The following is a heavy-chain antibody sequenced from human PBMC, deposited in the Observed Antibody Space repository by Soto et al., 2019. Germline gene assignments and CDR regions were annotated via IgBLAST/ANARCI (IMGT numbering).Heavy chain of an antibody. Sequence: GRSLGLSCASSGFTSYDSAMHWVRQVPGKGLEWVSGINWNSGSIGYGDSVKGRFAISRDNAKNSLHLQMNSLSAEDTAFYYCVKDESINWYSGHFRHWGQGTLVTVSS. J-gene: IGHJ1*01. CDR2: INWNSGSI. V-gene: IGHV3-9*02. D-gene: IGHD6-13*01. CDR3: VKDESINWYSGHFRH. CDR1: GFTSYDSA.